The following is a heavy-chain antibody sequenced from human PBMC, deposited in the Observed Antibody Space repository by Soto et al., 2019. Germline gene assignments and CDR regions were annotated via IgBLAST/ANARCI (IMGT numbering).Heavy chain of an antibody. J-gene: IGHJ5*02. CDR1: GFTFSSYA. V-gene: IGHV3-23*01. Sequence: PGGSLRLSCAASGFTFSSYAMSWVRQAPEKGLEWVSAISGSGGSTYYADSVKGRFTISRDNSKNTLYLQMNSLRAEDTAVYYCAKSGGRKLERYNWFDPWGQGTLVTVSS. CDR2: ISGSGGST. D-gene: IGHD1-1*01. CDR3: AKSGGRKLERYNWFDP.